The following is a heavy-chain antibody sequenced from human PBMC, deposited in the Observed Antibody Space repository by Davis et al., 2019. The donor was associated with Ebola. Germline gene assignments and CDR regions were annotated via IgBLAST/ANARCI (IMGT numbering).Heavy chain of an antibody. Sequence: ASVKVSCKASGYTFTSYYMHWVRQAPGQGLEWMGIINPSGGSTSYAQKFQGRVTMTRDTSTSTVYMELSSLRSEDTAVYYCARDFKVVVPAAYYGMDVWGQGTTVTVSS. CDR1: GYTFTSYY. CDR2: INPSGGST. CDR3: ARDFKVVVPAAYYGMDV. J-gene: IGHJ6*02. D-gene: IGHD2-2*01. V-gene: IGHV1-46*01.